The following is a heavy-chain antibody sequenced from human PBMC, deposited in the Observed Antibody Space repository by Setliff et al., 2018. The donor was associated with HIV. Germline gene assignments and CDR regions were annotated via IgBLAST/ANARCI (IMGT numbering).Heavy chain of an antibody. V-gene: IGHV4-39*01. CDR1: GDSIGSNTFY. CDR2: INHSGNT. J-gene: IGHJ4*02. D-gene: IGHD6-6*01. CDR3: ARHRASSSGFPLDF. Sequence: SETLSLTCSVYGDSIGSNTFYWGWLRRPPGKEPEWIGSINHSGNTYYYPSLKSRVTMSVDTSKNQFSLRLSSVTATDTAVYYCARHRASSSGFPLDFWGQGILVTVPQ.